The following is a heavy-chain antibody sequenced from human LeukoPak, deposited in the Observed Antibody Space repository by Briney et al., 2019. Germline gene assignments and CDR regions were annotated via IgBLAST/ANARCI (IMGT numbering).Heavy chain of an antibody. V-gene: IGHV4-59*01. CDR1: GGSISSYY. J-gene: IGHJ4*02. CDR3: ARAYYDYVWGSYPMDY. CDR2: IYYSGST. Sequence: SETLSLTCTVSGGSISSYYWSRIRQPPGKGLEWIGYIYYSGSTNYNPSLRSRVTISVDTSKNQFSLKLSSVTAADTAVYYCARAYYDYVWGSYPMDYWGQGTLVTVSS. D-gene: IGHD3-16*02.